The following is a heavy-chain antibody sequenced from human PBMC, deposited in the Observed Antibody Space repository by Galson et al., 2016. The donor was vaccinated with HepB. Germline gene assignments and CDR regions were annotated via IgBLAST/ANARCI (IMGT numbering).Heavy chain of an antibody. CDR3: ARIITFGYWYFDL. Sequence: SLRLSCAASGFTFSTYAMSWVRQAPGKGLEWVSTISDSGGNTYYAGSVKGRFTISRDNSKNTLYLQMNSLRAEDTAVYYCARIITFGYWYFDLWGRGTLVPVSS. CDR1: GFTFSTYA. CDR2: ISDSGGNT. V-gene: IGHV3-23*01. D-gene: IGHD3-16*01. J-gene: IGHJ2*01.